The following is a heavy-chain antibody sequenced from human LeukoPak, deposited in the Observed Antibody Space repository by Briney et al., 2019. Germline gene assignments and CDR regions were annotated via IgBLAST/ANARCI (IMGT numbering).Heavy chain of an antibody. D-gene: IGHD3-3*01. CDR3: ARDFWGAYRVDYFDR. J-gene: IGHJ4*02. Sequence: GGSLRLSCAASGFTFSSYAMSWVRQAPGKGLEWVSAITGSGGSTYYADSVKGRFTISRDNSKNTLYLQMNSLRAEDTAVYYCARDFWGAYRVDYFDRWGQDTLVTVSS. V-gene: IGHV3-23*01. CDR2: ITGSGGST. CDR1: GFTFSSYA.